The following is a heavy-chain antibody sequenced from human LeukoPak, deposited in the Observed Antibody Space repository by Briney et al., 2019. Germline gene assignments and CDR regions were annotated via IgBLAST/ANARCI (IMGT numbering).Heavy chain of an antibody. CDR3: ARSVQYQLPPI. Sequence: ASVKVSCKASGYTFTSYAMHWVRQAPGQRLEWMGWINAGNGNTKYSQKFQGRVTITRDTSASTAYAELSSLRSEDTAVYYCARSVQYQLPPIWGQGTMVTVSS. J-gene: IGHJ3*02. V-gene: IGHV1-3*01. CDR1: GYTFTSYA. D-gene: IGHD2-2*01. CDR2: INAGNGNT.